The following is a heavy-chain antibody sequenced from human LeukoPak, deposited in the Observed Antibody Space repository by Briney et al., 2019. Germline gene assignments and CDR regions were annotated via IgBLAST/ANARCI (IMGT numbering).Heavy chain of an antibody. Sequence: SETLSLTCSVSNGSNNNYYWNWIRQPPGEGLEWIGYIYYSGSTNYNPSLKSRVTISVDTSKNQFSLKLSSVTAADTAVYYCARVRYYGSGSRSGAFDIWGQGTMVTVSS. D-gene: IGHD3-10*01. V-gene: IGHV4-59*01. CDR3: ARVRYYGSGSRSGAFDI. CDR1: NGSNNNYY. CDR2: IYYSGST. J-gene: IGHJ3*02.